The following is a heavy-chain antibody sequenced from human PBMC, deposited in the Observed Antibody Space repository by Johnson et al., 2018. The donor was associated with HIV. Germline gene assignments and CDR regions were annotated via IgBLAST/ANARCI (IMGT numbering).Heavy chain of an antibody. J-gene: IGHJ3*02. CDR2: IYSGGST. D-gene: IGHD1-26*01. CDR1: GFTVSSNY. V-gene: IGHV3-66*02. Sequence: VQLVESGGGLVPPGGSLRLSCAASGFTVSSNYMSWVRQAPGKGLEWVSVIYSGGSTYYADSVKGRFTLSRDNSKNTLFLQMNSRSAEDTAVYYCARDFLRGIVGATGAFDIWGQGKMVTVSS. CDR3: ARDFLRGIVGATGAFDI.